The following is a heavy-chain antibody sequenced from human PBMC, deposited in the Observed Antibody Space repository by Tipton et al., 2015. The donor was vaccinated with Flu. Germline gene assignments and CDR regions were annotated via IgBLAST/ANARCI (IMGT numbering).Heavy chain of an antibody. CDR2: TYYRSKWYN. Sequence: TLSLTCAISGDSVSSNSAAWNWIRQSPSRGLEWLGRTYYRSKWYNDYAVSVKSRITINPDTSKNQFSLQLNPVTPEDTAVYYCARDLGGDYGDYAYWFDPWGQGTLVTVSS. CDR3: ARDLGGDYGDYAYWFDP. V-gene: IGHV6-1*01. D-gene: IGHD4-17*01. CDR1: GDSVSSNSAA. J-gene: IGHJ5*02.